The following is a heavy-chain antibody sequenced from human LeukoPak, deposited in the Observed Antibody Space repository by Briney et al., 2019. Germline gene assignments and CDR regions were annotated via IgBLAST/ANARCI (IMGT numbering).Heavy chain of an antibody. CDR2: ISSSSSYI. J-gene: IGHJ5*02. Sequence: PGGSLRLSCAASGFTFSSYSMNWVRQAPGKGLEWVSSISSSSSYIYYADSVKGRFTISRDNAKNSLYLQMNSLRAEDTAVYYCARDLHNTMIVVVMDLWGQGTLVTVSS. V-gene: IGHV3-21*01. D-gene: IGHD3-22*01. CDR1: GFTFSSYS. CDR3: ARDLHNTMIVVVMDL.